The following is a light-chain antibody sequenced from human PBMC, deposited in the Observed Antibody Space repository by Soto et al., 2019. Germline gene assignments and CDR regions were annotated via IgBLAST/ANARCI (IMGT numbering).Light chain of an antibody. CDR3: LQGLEIPLT. V-gene: IGKV2-28*01. J-gene: IGKJ4*01. CDR2: LGS. Sequence: DILMTQSPLSLPVNPGEPASISCRSSQSLLHRNGYNCLAWYLQKPGQSPQLLIYLGSNRASGVPDRFSGSGSATDFTLKISRVEAEYVGVYYCLQGLEIPLTFGGRTRVEIK. CDR1: QSLLHRNGYNC.